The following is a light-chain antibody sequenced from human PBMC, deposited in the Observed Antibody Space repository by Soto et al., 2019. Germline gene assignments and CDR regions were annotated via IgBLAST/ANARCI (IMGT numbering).Light chain of an antibody. V-gene: IGLV1-47*01. CDR2: RNN. CDR1: SSNIGSNY. CDR3: AAWDDSLFWV. J-gene: IGLJ3*02. Sequence: QSVLTQPPSASGTPGQRVTISCSGSSSNIGSNYAYWYQQLPGTAPKLLIYRNNQRPSGVPDRFSGSKSGTSASLAISGLRSEDEADYDCAAWDDSLFWVFGGGTKLTVL.